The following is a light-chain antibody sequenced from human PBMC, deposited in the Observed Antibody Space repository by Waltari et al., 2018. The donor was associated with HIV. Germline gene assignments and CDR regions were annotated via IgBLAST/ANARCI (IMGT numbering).Light chain of an antibody. CDR2: LNN. Sequence: QSVLTQPPSASAPPGHTVTIPCSGSNSNIGITTVSLFQQLPGTSPKLLIYLNNQRPSGVPDRISGSKSGTSASLAISGLQSEDEAHYYCAAWDDSLNGRIFGGGTKLTVL. CDR1: NSNIGITT. J-gene: IGLJ2*01. V-gene: IGLV1-44*01. CDR3: AAWDDSLNGRI.